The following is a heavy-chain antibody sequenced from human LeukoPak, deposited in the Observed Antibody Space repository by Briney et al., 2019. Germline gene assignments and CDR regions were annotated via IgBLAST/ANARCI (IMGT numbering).Heavy chain of an antibody. CDR2: INPNSGGT. J-gene: IGHJ5*02. CDR1: GYTFTGYF. D-gene: IGHD6-13*01. CDR3: ARTPVSYSSSWYTWFDP. V-gene: IGHV1-2*02. Sequence: ASVKVSCKASGYTFTGYFVHWVRQAPGQGLEWMGWINPNSGGTNYAQKFQGRVTMTRDTSISTAYMELSRLRSDDTAVYYCARTPVSYSSSWYTWFDPWGQGTLVTVSS.